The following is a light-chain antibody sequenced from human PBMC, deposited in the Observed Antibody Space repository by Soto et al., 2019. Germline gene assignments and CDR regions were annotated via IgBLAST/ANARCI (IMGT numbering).Light chain of an antibody. V-gene: IGLV6-57*04. CDR2: EDN. J-gene: IGLJ2*01. Sequence: NFMLTHPHSVSESPGKTVTISGTRSSGSIASNYVQWYQQRPGSAPTTVIYEDNQRPSGVPDRFSGSIDSSSNSASLTISGLKTEDEADYYCQSYDSSNHVVFGGGTKLTVL. CDR3: QSYDSSNHVV. CDR1: SGSIASNY.